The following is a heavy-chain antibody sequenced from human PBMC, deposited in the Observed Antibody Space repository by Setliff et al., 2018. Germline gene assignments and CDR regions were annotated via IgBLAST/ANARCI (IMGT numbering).Heavy chain of an antibody. CDR1: GFTFSSNY. CDR2: IKQDGSEK. CDR3: ARDGGEY. D-gene: IGHD3-16*01. J-gene: IGHJ4*02. Sequence: PGGSLRLSCAASGFTFSSNYLTWVRQAPGKGLEWVANIKQDGSEKYYVDSVKGRFTISRDNAKNSLYLQMNSLRAEDTAVYYCARDGGEYWGQGTLVTVSS. V-gene: IGHV3-7*01.